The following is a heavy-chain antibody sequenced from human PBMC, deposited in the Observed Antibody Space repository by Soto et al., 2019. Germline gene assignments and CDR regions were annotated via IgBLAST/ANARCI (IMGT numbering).Heavy chain of an antibody. J-gene: IGHJ6*03. D-gene: IGHD2-15*01. CDR3: ARDIVVVVAATDSRNCTDV. Sequence: ASVKVSCKASGYTFTSYGISWVRQAPGRGLEWMGWISAYNGNTNYAQKLQGRVTMTTDTSTSTAYMELGSLRSDDTAVYYCARDIVVVVAATDSRNCTDVWRNGTPVTVSS. V-gene: IGHV1-18*01. CDR1: GYTFTSYG. CDR2: ISAYNGNT.